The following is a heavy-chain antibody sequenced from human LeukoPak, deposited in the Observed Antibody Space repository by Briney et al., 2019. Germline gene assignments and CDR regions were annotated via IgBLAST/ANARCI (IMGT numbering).Heavy chain of an antibody. CDR1: GFTFSTYA. D-gene: IGHD3-22*01. CDR3: ARGMSATSGYLELEY. V-gene: IGHV3-23*01. Sequence: GGSLRLSCAASGFTFSTYAMSWVRQAPGKGLEWVSTITGSGDSTYYADSVKGRFTISRDSSKKTLFLHMNSLRAEDTAVYYCARGMSATSGYLELEYWGQGTLLTVST. CDR2: ITGSGDST. J-gene: IGHJ4*02.